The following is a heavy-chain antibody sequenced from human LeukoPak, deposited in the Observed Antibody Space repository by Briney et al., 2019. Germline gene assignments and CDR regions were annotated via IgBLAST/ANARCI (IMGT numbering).Heavy chain of an antibody. V-gene: IGHV3-48*01. D-gene: IGHD2-15*01. CDR1: GFTFSSYS. CDR3: ARDRPRYCSGGSCYSVRLDY. J-gene: IGHJ4*02. CDR2: ISSSSSTI. Sequence: GGSLRLSCAASGFTFSSYSMNWVRQAPGKGLEWVSYISSSSSTIYYADSVKGRFTISRDNAKNSLYLQMNSLRAEDTAVYYCARDRPRYCSGGSCYSVRLDYWGQGTLVTVSS.